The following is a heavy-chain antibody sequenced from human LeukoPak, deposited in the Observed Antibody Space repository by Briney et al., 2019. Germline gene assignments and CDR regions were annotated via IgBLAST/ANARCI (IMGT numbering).Heavy chain of an antibody. CDR2: MSSDGIKT. D-gene: IGHD4-17*01. J-gene: IGHJ4*02. V-gene: IGHV3-30*04. Sequence: GTSLRLSCATSGFTFRTCGVHWVRQAPGKGLEWVALMSSDGIKTYYADSVKGRFTISRDNSKNTLFLQMNSLRAEDTAIYYCTKEGTLTRKLSFDYWGPGTLVTVSS. CDR1: GFTFRTCG. CDR3: TKEGTLTRKLSFDY.